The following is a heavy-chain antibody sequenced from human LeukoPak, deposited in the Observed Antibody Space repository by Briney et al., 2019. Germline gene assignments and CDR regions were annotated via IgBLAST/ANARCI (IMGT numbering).Heavy chain of an antibody. D-gene: IGHD3-3*01. Sequence: ASVKLSCKASGYTFTSFGISWVRQAPGQGLEWMGWISAYNGNTNYPQKFQGRVTITADISTNTVYMELSSLRSEDTAVYFCAGIPVFGVVLHQEPVWGKGTTVTVSS. J-gene: IGHJ6*04. V-gene: IGHV1-18*01. CDR2: ISAYNGNT. CDR3: AGIPVFGVVLHQEPV. CDR1: GYTFTSFG.